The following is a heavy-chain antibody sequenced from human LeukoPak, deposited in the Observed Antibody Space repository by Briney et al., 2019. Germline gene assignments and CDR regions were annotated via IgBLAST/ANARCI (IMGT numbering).Heavy chain of an antibody. J-gene: IGHJ5*02. D-gene: IGHD3-16*02. V-gene: IGHV3-33*01. Sequence: QTGGSLRLSYAASGFTFSSYSKHWVRQAPGKGLEWAAVIGYDGSNKYYADSVKGRFTISRDNSKSTLCPQKNRLRAEDTAVYYCARAVEYYDYVWGSYPKSGWFDPWGQGTLVTVSS. CDR1: GFTFSSYS. CDR2: IGYDGSNK. CDR3: ARAVEYYDYVWGSYPKSGWFDP.